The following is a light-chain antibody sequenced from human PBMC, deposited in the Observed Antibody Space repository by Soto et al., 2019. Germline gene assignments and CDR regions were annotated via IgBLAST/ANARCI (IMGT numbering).Light chain of an antibody. CDR2: AAS. CDR1: QDISGW. Sequence: DIQMTQSPSSVPASVGDRVTITCRASQDISGWLAWFQQKPGKAPNLLIYAASILQSGVPSRFSGSGSGTDFTLTITYLQPEDFATYYCQQANSFPWTFGQGTKVDIK. CDR3: QQANSFPWT. J-gene: IGKJ1*01. V-gene: IGKV1D-12*01.